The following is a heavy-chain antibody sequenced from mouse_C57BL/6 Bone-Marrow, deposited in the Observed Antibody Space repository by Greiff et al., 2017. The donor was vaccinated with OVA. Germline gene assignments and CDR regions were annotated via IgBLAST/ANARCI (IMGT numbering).Heavy chain of an antibody. D-gene: IGHD1-2*01. J-gene: IGHJ1*03. CDR2: INPNNGGT. V-gene: IGHV1-26*01. CDR3: ARRERRGYFDV. Sequence: EVKVVESGPELVKPGASVKISCKASGYTFTDYYMNWVKQSHGKSLEWIGDINPNNGGTSYNQKFKGKATLTVDKSSSTAYMELRSLTSEDSAVYYCARRERRGYFDVWGTGTTVTVSS. CDR1: GYTFTDYY.